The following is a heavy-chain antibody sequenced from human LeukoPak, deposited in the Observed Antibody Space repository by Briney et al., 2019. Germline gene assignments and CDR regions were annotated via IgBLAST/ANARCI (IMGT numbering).Heavy chain of an antibody. V-gene: IGHV3-21*01. CDR2: ISSSSSYI. Sequence: GGSLRLSCAASGFTFISYSMNWVRQAPGTGLEWVPSISSSSSYIYYADSVKGRFTISRDNAKNSLYLQMNSLRAEDTAVYYCAKDPTGYSSGWYWFDYWGQGTLVTVSS. CDR3: AKDPTGYSSGWYWFDY. J-gene: IGHJ4*02. CDR1: GFTFISYS. D-gene: IGHD6-19*01.